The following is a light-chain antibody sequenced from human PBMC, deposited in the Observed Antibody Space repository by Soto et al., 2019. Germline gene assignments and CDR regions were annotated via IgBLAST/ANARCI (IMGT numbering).Light chain of an antibody. V-gene: IGLV2-14*01. Sequence: QSALTQPASLSVSPEQSITISYTGSSSEMGAYDYVSWFRQHPGKAPKLMISEVNDRPSEVSNLFSGSKTGNTAYLTICGLKVEDEDQYFCVSSTTTTTHV. CDR1: SSEMGAYDY. J-gene: IGLJ1*01. CDR3: VSSTTTTTHV. CDR2: EVN.